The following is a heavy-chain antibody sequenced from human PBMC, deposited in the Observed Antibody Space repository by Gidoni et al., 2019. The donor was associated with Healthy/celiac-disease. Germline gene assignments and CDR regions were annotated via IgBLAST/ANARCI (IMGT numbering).Heavy chain of an antibody. J-gene: IGHJ3*02. D-gene: IGHD3-9*01. CDR3: ARDVLRYFDWPPDAFDI. V-gene: IGHV4-4*02. Sequence: QVQLQESGPGLVKPSGTLSLTCAVSGGSISSSNWWSWVRQPPGKGLEWIGEIYHSGSTNYNPSLKSRVTISVDKSKNQFSLKLSSVTAADTAVYYCARDVLRYFDWPPDAFDIWGQGTMVTVSS. CDR1: GGSISSSNW. CDR2: IYHSGST.